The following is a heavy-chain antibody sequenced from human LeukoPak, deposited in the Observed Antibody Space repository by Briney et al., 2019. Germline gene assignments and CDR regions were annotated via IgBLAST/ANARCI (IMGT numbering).Heavy chain of an antibody. J-gene: IGHJ3*02. CDR2: IYYSGST. CDR1: GGSISTYY. CDR3: ARVPMAHCSGGSCYPLGWAFDI. D-gene: IGHD2-15*01. V-gene: IGHV4-59*01. Sequence: SETLSLTCTVSGGSISTYYWSWIRQPPGKGLEWIGYIYYSGSTNYNPSLKSRVTISVDTSKNQFSLKLSSVTAADTAVYYCARVPMAHCSGGSCYPLGWAFDIWGQGTMVTVSS.